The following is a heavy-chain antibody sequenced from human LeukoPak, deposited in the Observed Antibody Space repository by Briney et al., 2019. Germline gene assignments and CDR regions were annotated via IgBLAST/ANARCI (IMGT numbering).Heavy chain of an antibody. Sequence: PSETLSLTCTVSGDSIGSHYWTWIRQPPGKGLEWIGCIFYGGSTKYSPSLTGRVTISVDTSKNQFSLKLSSVTAADTAVYYCASQFYYGSGAAYFMDVWGKGTTVTVSS. D-gene: IGHD3-10*01. CDR1: GDSIGSHY. V-gene: IGHV4-59*11. CDR2: IFYGGST. J-gene: IGHJ6*03. CDR3: ASQFYYGSGAAYFMDV.